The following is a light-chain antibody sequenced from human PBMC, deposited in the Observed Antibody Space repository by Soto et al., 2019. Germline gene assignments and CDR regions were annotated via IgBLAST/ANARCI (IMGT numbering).Light chain of an antibody. V-gene: IGKV3-20*01. J-gene: IGKJ2*01. CDR2: GAS. CDR3: QQYGSSPYT. CDR1: QSFSSNY. Sequence: EIVLTQSPGTLSLSPGERAALSCRASQSFSSNYLAWFQQKPGQAPRLLIYGASIRATGIPDRFSGSGSGTDFTLTISRLEPEDFAVYYCQQYGSSPYTFGQGTKLEIK.